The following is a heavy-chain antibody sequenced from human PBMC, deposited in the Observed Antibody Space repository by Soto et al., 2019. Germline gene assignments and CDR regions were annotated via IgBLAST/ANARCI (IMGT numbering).Heavy chain of an antibody. V-gene: IGHV1-69*01. CDR3: ATGGKLELPDY. CDR1: GGTFSSYA. Sequence: QVQLVQSGTEVKKPGSSVKVSCKTSGGTFSSYAINWVRQAPGQGLEWMGGIIPIFGTADYAQKFQGRLTITVDASTRTAYMELSSLKSEDTAVYYCATGGKLELPDYWGQGTLVTVSS. D-gene: IGHD1-7*01. CDR2: IIPIFGTA. J-gene: IGHJ4*02.